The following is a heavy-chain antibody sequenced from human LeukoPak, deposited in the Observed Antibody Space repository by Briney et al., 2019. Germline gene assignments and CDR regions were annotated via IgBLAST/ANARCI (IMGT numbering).Heavy chain of an antibody. CDR3: ARTGVVPYYYYYMDV. Sequence: KSSETLSLTCAVYGGSFSGYYWSWIRQPPGKGLEWIGEINHSGSTNYNPSLKSRVTISVDTSKNQFSLKLSSVTAADTTVYYCARTGVVPYYYYYMDVWGKGTTVTVSS. J-gene: IGHJ6*03. V-gene: IGHV4-34*01. D-gene: IGHD2-21*01. CDR2: INHSGST. CDR1: GGSFSGYY.